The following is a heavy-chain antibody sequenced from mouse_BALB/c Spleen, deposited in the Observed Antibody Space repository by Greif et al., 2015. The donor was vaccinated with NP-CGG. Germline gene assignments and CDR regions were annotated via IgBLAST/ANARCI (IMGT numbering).Heavy chain of an antibody. V-gene: IGHV5-6-5*01. D-gene: IGHD2-1*01. J-gene: IGHJ3*01. CDR2: ISSGGST. Sequence: EVKLEESGGGLVKPGGSLKLSCAASGFTFSSYAMSWVRQTPEKRLEWVASISSGGSTYYPDSVKGRFTISRDNARNILYLQMSSLRSEDTAMYYCARDGNYPAWFAYWGQGTLVTVSA. CDR3: ARDGNYPAWFAY. CDR1: GFTFSSYA.